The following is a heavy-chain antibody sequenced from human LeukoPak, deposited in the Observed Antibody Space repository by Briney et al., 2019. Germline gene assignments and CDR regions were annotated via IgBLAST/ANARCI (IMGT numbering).Heavy chain of an antibody. Sequence: SETLSLTCAVYGGSFSGYYWSWLRQPPGKGLEWIGEINHSGSTNYNPSLKSRVTISVDTSKNQFSLKLSSVTAADTAVYFCARGLIVVVPAAIRKGLDPWGQGTLVTVSS. CDR1: GGSFSGYY. CDR3: ARGLIVVVPAAIRKGLDP. J-gene: IGHJ5*02. V-gene: IGHV4-34*01. D-gene: IGHD2-2*01. CDR2: INHSGST.